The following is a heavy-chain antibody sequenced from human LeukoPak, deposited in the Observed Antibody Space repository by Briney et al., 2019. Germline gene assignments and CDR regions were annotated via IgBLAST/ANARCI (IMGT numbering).Heavy chain of an antibody. D-gene: IGHD6-13*01. CDR3: ARDEGSSWYSANWAYNWFDP. CDR1: GGSISSSSYY. V-gene: IGHV4-39*07. Sequence: PSETLSLTCTVSGGSISSSSYYWGWIRQPPGKGLEWIGSIYYSGSTYYNPSLKSRVTISVDTSKNQFSLKLSSVTAADTAVSYCARDEGSSWYSANWAYNWFDPWGQGTLVTVSS. CDR2: IYYSGST. J-gene: IGHJ5*02.